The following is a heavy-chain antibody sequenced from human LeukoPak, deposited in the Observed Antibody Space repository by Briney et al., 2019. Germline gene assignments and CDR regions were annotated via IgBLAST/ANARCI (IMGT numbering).Heavy chain of an antibody. D-gene: IGHD5-24*01. Sequence: ASVKVSCKASGYTFTGYYMHWVRQAPGQGLEWMGWINPNSGGTNYAQKLQGRVTMTTDTSTSTAYMELRSLRSDDTAVYYCARDTPQSRPRDGYSDYWSQGTLVTVSS. CDR1: GYTFTGYY. V-gene: IGHV1-2*02. CDR2: INPNSGGT. CDR3: ARDTPQSRPRDGYSDY. J-gene: IGHJ4*02.